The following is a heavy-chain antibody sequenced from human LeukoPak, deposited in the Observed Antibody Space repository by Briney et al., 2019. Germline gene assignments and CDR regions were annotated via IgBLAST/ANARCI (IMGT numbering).Heavy chain of an antibody. D-gene: IGHD2-2*01. CDR3: ARDDCSTTPCYAY. CDR1: GFTFSSYW. J-gene: IGHJ4*02. V-gene: IGHV3-33*08. CDR2: IWCDGSKT. Sequence: PGGSLRLSCAASGFTFSSYWMNWDRQAPGKGLEWVAAIWCDGSKTSYTDSVKGRFTVSRDISKNTVYLQMNGLKAEDTAVYYCARDDCSTTPCYAYWGQGTLVTVSS.